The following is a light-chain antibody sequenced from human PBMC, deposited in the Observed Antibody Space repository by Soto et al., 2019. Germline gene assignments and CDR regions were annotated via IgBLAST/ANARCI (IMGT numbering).Light chain of an antibody. CDR3: QQYYSTPPT. V-gene: IGKV4-1*01. J-gene: IGKJ1*01. Sequence: DMVMAQSQDSLAVSLGERATIKCKSMRRVLYSSNNKNYLAWYQQKPGQPPKLLIYWASTRESGVPDRFSGSGSGTDFTLTISSLQAEDVAVYYCQQYYSTPPTFGQGTKVDIK. CDR1: RRVLYSSNNKNY. CDR2: WAS.